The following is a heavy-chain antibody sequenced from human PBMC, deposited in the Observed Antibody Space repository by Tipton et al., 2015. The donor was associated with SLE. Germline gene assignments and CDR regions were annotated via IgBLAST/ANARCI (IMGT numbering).Heavy chain of an antibody. CDR3: ARHRSGSSWLDP. CDR2: ISYSENT. J-gene: IGHJ5*02. D-gene: IGHD1-26*01. V-gene: IGHV4-39*07. CDR1: GDSLSSSGYQ. Sequence: TLSLTCTVFGDSLSSSGYQWGWIRQPPGKGLEWIGRISYSENTYYNPSLRSRVTLLLDMSKNQFSLKVSSVTAADTAVYYCARHRSGSSWLDPWGQGTLVTVSS.